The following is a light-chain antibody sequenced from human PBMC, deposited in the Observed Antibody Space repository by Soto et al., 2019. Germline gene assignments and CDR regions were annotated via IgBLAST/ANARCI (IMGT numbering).Light chain of an antibody. CDR3: QQFNSYPGYT. CDR1: QGISSA. Sequence: AIQLTQSPSSLSASVGDRVTITCRASQGISSALAWYQQKPGKAPKLLIYDASSLESGVPSRFSGSGSGTEFTLTISSLQPEDFAAYYCQQFNSYPGYTFGQGTKLEIK. J-gene: IGKJ2*01. V-gene: IGKV1-13*02. CDR2: DAS.